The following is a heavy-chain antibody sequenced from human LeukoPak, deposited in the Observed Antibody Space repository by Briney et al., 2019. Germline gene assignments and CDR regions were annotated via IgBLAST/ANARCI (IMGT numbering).Heavy chain of an antibody. CDR1: GDSVSSNSAA. V-gene: IGHV6-1*01. CDR3: ARGYTYYDFWSGYRPDAFDI. Sequence: SQTLSLTCAISGDSVSSNSAAWNWIRQSPSRGLEWLGGTYYRSKWYNDYAVSVKSRITINPDTSKNQFSLQLNSVTTEDTALYYCARGYTYYDFWSGYRPDAFDIWGQGTMVTVSS. J-gene: IGHJ3*02. D-gene: IGHD3-3*01. CDR2: TYYRSKWYN.